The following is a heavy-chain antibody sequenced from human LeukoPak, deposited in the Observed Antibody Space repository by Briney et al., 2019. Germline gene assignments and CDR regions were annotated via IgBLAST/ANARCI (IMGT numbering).Heavy chain of an antibody. CDR2: IYTRGST. V-gene: IGHV4-61*02. J-gene: IGHJ4*02. CDR3: ARESGEVRGIIRKE. D-gene: IGHD3-10*01. Sequence: SETLSLTCTVSGGSKSSGSDYWSWIRQPAGKGLEWIGRIYTRGSTNYNPSLNSRVTISVDTSKNQFSLKRSSVTAADTAVYYCARESGEVRGIIRKEWGQGTLVTVSS. CDR1: GGSKSSGSDY.